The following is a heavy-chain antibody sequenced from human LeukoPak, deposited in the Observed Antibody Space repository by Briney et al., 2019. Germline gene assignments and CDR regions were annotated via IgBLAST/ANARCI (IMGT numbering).Heavy chain of an antibody. J-gene: IGHJ5*02. D-gene: IGHD5-12*01. CDR1: GYSIGRDYY. V-gene: IGHV4-38-2*02. CDR3: ARDGGYPTTDEGFDP. Sequence: SETLSLTCKVSGYSIGRDYYWAWLRPPPGKGLEWIGSIFHTGRTVYNPSYESRLTISMDTSKNEFFLRLNSVTAADTAVYFCARDGGYPTTDEGFDPWGLGTLVTVSS. CDR2: IFHTGRT.